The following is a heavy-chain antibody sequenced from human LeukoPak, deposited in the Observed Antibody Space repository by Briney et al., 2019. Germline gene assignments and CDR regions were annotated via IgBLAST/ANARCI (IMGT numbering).Heavy chain of an antibody. V-gene: IGHV3-11*04. D-gene: IGHD4-11*01. Sequence: GGSLRLSCAASGFTFSDYYMSWIRQAPGKGLEWVSYISSSGSTIYYADSVKGRFTISRDNAKNSLYLQMNSLRAEDTAVYYCATEWVGDYNPLEVWGQGTVVTVSS. CDR3: ATEWVGDYNPLEV. J-gene: IGHJ3*01. CDR2: ISSSGSTI. CDR1: GFTFSDYY.